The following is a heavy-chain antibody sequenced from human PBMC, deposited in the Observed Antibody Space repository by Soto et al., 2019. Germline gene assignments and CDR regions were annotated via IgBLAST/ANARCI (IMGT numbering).Heavy chain of an antibody. CDR1: GYTFTNFG. CDR3: SRVGTPIDY. J-gene: IGHJ4*02. D-gene: IGHD7-27*01. Sequence: QVQLVQSGAEVKKPGASVKVSCKASGYTFTNFGISWVRQAPGQGLEWMGWISAHNGNTNYAQNFQGRVTMTTDTSTSPASMELRSLRSDDTAVYSCSRVGTPIDYWGQGTLVTVSS. CDR2: ISAHNGNT. V-gene: IGHV1-18*01.